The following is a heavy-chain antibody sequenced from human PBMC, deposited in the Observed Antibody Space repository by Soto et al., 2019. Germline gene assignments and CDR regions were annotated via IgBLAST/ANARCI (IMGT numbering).Heavy chain of an antibody. V-gene: IGHV1-69*06. J-gene: IGHJ4*02. D-gene: IGHD5-12*01. CDR3: ATSSGLLGPYSAVPDS. Sequence: QVQLVQSGAVLTTPGSSVKVSCKGSGGTFINSAITWVRQAPRQGLEWVGMIIPLFGSTNSAPKFRGSLTFTADTSTNTSFMELTSLRPNATAVYYCATSSGLLGPYSAVPDSWGQGTPVTVSS. CDR1: GGTFINSA. CDR2: IIPLFGST.